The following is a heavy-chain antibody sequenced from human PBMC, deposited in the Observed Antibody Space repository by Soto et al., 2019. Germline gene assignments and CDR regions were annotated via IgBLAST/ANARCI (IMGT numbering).Heavy chain of an antibody. J-gene: IGHJ4*02. Sequence: EGSLRLSCGASGFTLSSYWMHWVRQAPGKGLVWVSRISSDGSGTSYADSVRGRFTISRDNAKNTLYLQMNSLRVEDTAVYYCVRWTTTGDYWGQGTLVTVSS. CDR3: VRWTTTGDY. CDR2: ISSDGSGT. CDR1: GFTLSSYW. V-gene: IGHV3-74*01. D-gene: IGHD4-17*01.